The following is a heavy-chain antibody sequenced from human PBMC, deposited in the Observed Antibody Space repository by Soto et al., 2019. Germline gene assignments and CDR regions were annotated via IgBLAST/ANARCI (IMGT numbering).Heavy chain of an antibody. CDR3: ARALAGGYCSGGSCYRDYYYYMDV. CDR1: GYTFTSYG. V-gene: IGHV1-18*01. CDR2: ISAYNGNT. D-gene: IGHD2-15*01. J-gene: IGHJ6*03. Sequence: QVQLVQSGAEVKKPGASVKVSCKASGYTFTSYGISWVRQAPGQGLEWMGWISAYNGNTNYAQKLQGRVTMTTDKSTSTAYMELRSLRSDDTAVYYCARALAGGYCSGGSCYRDYYYYMDVWGKGTTVTVSS.